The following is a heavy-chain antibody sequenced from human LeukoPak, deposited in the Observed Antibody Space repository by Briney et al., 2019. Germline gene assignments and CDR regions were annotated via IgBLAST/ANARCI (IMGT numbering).Heavy chain of an antibody. V-gene: IGHV4-59*01. J-gene: IGHJ5*02. CDR2: IYYSGST. CDR1: GGSISSYY. D-gene: IGHD3-22*01. Sequence: SETLSLTCTVSGGSISSYYWSWIRQPPGKGLEWIGYIYYSGSTNYNPSLKSRVTISVDTSKNQFSLKLSSVTAADTAVYYCARDNPYDSSGYYGYNWFDPWGQGTLVTVSS. CDR3: ARDNPYDSSGYYGYNWFDP.